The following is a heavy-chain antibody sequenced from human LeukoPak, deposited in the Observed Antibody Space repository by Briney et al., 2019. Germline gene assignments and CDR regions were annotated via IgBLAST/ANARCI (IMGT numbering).Heavy chain of an antibody. V-gene: IGHV3-64D*06. Sequence: GGSLRLSCSVSGFTFSTYVMHWVRQAPGKGLEYVSAISSNGDNTYYADSVKGRFTISRDNSKNTLYLQMSSLRADDTAVYYCLRGTGYWGQGTLVTVSS. J-gene: IGHJ4*02. CDR1: GFTFSTYV. CDR3: LRGTGY. CDR2: ISSNGDNT.